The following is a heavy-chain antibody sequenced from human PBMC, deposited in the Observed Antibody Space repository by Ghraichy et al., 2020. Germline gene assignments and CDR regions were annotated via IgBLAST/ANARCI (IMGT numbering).Heavy chain of an antibody. D-gene: IGHD2-2*01. CDR1: GGSFSGYY. CDR2: INHSGST. Sequence: ETLSLTCAVYGGSFSGYYWSWIRQPPGKGLEWIGEINHSGSTNYNPSLKSRVTISVDTSKNQFSLKLSSVTAADTAVYYCAGGGHRDHKYQLLYFQHWGQGTLVTVSS. V-gene: IGHV4-34*01. CDR3: AGGGHRDHKYQLLYFQH. J-gene: IGHJ1*01.